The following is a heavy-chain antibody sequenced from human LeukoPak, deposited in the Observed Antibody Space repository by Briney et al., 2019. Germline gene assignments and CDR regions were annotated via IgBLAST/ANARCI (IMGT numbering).Heavy chain of an antibody. Sequence: GGSLRLSCAASGFTVSSNYKSWVRQAPGKGLEWVSVIYSGGSTYYADSVKGRFTISRHNSKNTLYLQMNSLRAEDTAVYYCARAAPTYYYGMDVWGQGTTVTVSS. V-gene: IGHV3-53*04. CDR2: IYSGGST. J-gene: IGHJ6*02. CDR1: GFTVSSNY. CDR3: ARAAPTYYYGMDV.